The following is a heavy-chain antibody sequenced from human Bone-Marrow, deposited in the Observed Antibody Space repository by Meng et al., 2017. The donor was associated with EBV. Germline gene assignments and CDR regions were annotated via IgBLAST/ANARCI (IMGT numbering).Heavy chain of an antibody. V-gene: IGHV3-23*04. CDR2: VSGGGLNT. CDR1: GFTFRDYA. J-gene: IGHJ2*01. D-gene: IGHD1-26*01. Sequence: EVQLVESXGGLVQPGGPLRSSCAGPGFTFRDYAMSWVRQAPGKGLEWVSGVSGGGLNTYYADSVKGRFTISRDNSKDTLYLQMSSLRADDTAVYYCARTAFSGNYHHLWYFDLLGRGTLGTVSS. CDR3: ARTAFSGNYHHLWYFDL.